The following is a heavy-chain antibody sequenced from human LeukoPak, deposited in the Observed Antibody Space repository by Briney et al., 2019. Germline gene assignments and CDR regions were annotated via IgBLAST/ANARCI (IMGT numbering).Heavy chain of an antibody. CDR3: ARALAVADNFDY. V-gene: IGHV4-4*07. CDR2: IYTSGST. CDR1: GGSISSYY. Sequence: SETLSLTCTASGGSISSYYWSWIRQPAGKGLEWIGRIYTSGSTNYNPSLKSRVTMSVDTSKNQFSLMLSSVTAADTAVYYCARALAVADNFDYWGQGTLVTVSS. J-gene: IGHJ4*02. D-gene: IGHD6-19*01.